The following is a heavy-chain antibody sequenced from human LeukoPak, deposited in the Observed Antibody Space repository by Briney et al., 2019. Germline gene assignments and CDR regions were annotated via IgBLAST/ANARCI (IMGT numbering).Heavy chain of an antibody. CDR1: GYSISSGYY. Sequence: SETLSLTCTVSGYSISSGYYWGWIRPPPGKGLEWIGSIYHSGSTYYNPSLKSRVTISVDTSKNQFSLKLSSVTAAHTAVYYCARDLQLLTGTTPKSREDPYNWFDPWGQGTLVTVSS. V-gene: IGHV4-38-2*02. CDR3: ARDLQLLTGTTPKSREDPYNWFDP. D-gene: IGHD1-7*01. CDR2: IYHSGST. J-gene: IGHJ5*02.